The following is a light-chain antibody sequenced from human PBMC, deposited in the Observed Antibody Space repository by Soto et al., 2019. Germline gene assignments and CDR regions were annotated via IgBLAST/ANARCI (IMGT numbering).Light chain of an antibody. CDR1: SSDVGGYNY. V-gene: IGLV2-14*01. CDR2: EVS. CDR3: NSYTSSCTLL. J-gene: IGLJ3*02. Sequence: QSALTQPASVSGSPGQSITISCTGTSSDVGGYNYVSWYQQHPGKAPKLMIYEVSNRPSGVSDRFSGSKSGDTASLTISGLQAEDEADYYCNSYTSSCTLLFGGGTKLTVL.